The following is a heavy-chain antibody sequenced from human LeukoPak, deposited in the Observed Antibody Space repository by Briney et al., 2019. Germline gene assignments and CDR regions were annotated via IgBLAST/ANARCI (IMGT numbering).Heavy chain of an antibody. V-gene: IGHV4-30-4*08. Sequence: SETLSLTCTVSGGSISSGDYYWSWIRQPPGKGLEWIGYIYYSGSTYYNPSLKSRVTISVDTSKNQFSLKLSSVTAADTAVYYCARASSSSHYYYYYYMDVWGKGTTVTVSS. CDR1: GGSISSGDYY. D-gene: IGHD6-13*01. CDR2: IYYSGST. CDR3: ARASSSSHYYYYYYMDV. J-gene: IGHJ6*03.